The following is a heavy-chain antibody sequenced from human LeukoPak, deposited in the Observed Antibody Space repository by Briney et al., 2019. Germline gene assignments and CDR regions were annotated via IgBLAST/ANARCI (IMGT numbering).Heavy chain of an antibody. D-gene: IGHD3-3*01. V-gene: IGHV4-59*01. J-gene: IGHJ4*02. CDR3: ARGSGYDFWSGYFLDD. CDR1: GGSISSYY. CDR2: IYYSGST. Sequence: SETLSLTCTVSGGSISSYYWSWIRQPPGKGLEWIGYIYYSGSTNYNPSLKSRVTISVDTSKNQFSLKLSSVTAADTAVYYCARGSGYDFWSGYFLDDWGQGTLVTVSS.